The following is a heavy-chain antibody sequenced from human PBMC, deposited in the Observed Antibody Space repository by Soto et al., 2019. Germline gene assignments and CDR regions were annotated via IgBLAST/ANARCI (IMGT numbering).Heavy chain of an antibody. Sequence: EVQLVESGGGLVQPGRSLRLSCAASGFTFDDYAMRWVRQAPGKGLEWVSGISWNSGSKVYAVSVKGRFTISRDNAKNSLYLQMNSLRVEDTALYYCANEKGVITACPYFDRWGRGTLVTVSS. V-gene: IGHV3-9*01. CDR2: ISWNSGSK. CDR3: ANEKGVITACPYFDR. CDR1: GFTFDDYA. J-gene: IGHJ2*01. D-gene: IGHD2-21*01.